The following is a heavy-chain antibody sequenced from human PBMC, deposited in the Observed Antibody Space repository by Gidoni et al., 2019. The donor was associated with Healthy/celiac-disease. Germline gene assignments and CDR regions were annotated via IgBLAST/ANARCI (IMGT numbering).Heavy chain of an antibody. CDR1: GGSFSGYY. D-gene: IGHD6-6*01. V-gene: IGHV4-34*01. J-gene: IGHJ4*02. Sequence: QVQLQQWGEGLVKPSETLSLTCAVYGGSFSGYYWSWIRQPPGKGLEWIGEINHSGSTNYNPSLKSRVTISVDTSKNQFSLKLSSVTAADTAVYYCARGKAARGEDFDYWGQGTLVTVSS. CDR2: INHSGST. CDR3: ARGKAARGEDFDY.